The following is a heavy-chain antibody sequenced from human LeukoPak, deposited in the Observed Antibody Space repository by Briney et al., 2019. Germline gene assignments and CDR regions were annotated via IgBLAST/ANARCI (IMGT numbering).Heavy chain of an antibody. D-gene: IGHD5-18*01. J-gene: IGHJ4*02. Sequence: SETLSLTCTVSGGSISSGGYYWSWIRQHPGKGLEWIGYIYYSGSTYYNPSLKSRVTISVDTSKNQFSLKLSSVTAADTAVYYCARVETAMAYFDYWGQGTLVTVPS. V-gene: IGHV4-31*03. CDR1: GGSISSGGYY. CDR3: ARVETAMAYFDY. CDR2: IYYSGST.